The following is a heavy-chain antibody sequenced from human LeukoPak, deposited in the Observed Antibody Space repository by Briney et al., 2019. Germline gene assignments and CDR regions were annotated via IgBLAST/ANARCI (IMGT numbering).Heavy chain of an antibody. D-gene: IGHD2-15*01. Sequence: TGGSLRLSCAASGFTFSSYEMNWVRQAPGKGLEWVSYISSSGSTIYYADSVKGRFTISRDNAKNSLYLQMNSLRAEDTAVYYCARGRISGGSCFDYWGQGTLVTVSS. CDR1: GFTFSSYE. V-gene: IGHV3-48*03. CDR3: ARGRISGGSCFDY. CDR2: ISSSGSTI. J-gene: IGHJ4*02.